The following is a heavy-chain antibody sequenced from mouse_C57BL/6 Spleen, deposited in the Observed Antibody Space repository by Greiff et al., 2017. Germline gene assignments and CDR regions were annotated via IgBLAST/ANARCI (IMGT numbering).Heavy chain of an antibody. Sequence: DVKLVESGGDLVKPGGSLKLSRAASGFTFSSYGMSWVRQTPDKRLEWVATISSGGSYTYYPDSVKGLFTIFRDNAKNTLYLQMSSLKSEDTAMYYCARQEFYYGNYGWYFDVWSTGTTVTVSS. CDR3: ARQEFYYGNYGWYFDV. CDR2: ISSGGSYT. V-gene: IGHV5-6*02. J-gene: IGHJ1*03. D-gene: IGHD2-1*01. CDR1: GFTFSSYG.